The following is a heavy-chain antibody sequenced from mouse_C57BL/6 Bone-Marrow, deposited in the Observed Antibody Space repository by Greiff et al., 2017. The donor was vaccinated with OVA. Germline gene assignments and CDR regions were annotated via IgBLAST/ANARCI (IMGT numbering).Heavy chain of an antibody. V-gene: IGHV1-50*01. Sequence: QVQLQQPGAELVKPGASVKLSCKASGYTFTSYWMQWVKQRPGQGLEWIGEIDPSDSYTNYNQKFKGKATLTVDTSSSTTYMQLSSLTSEDSAVYYCARGRDSSGPGFAYWGQGTLVTVSA. CDR2: IDPSDSYT. D-gene: IGHD3-2*02. CDR3: ARGRDSSGPGFAY. CDR1: GYTFTSYW. J-gene: IGHJ3*01.